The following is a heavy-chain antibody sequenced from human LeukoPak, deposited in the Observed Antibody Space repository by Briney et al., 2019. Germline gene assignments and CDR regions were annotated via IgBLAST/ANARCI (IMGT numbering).Heavy chain of an antibody. CDR3: ANTLVSGSYAKY. J-gene: IGHJ4*02. D-gene: IGHD1-26*01. Sequence: LSGGSLRLSCAASGFAFNFYAMTWVRQAPGKGLQWVSTINASGGNTYYADSVKGRFTISRDNSKNTLYLQMNSLRAEDTAVYYCANTLVSGSYAKYWGQGTLVTVSS. V-gene: IGHV3-23*01. CDR2: INASGGNT. CDR1: GFAFNFYA.